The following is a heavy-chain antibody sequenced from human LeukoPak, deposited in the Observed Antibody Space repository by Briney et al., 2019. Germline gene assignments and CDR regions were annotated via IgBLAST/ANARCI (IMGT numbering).Heavy chain of an antibody. D-gene: IGHD1-26*01. J-gene: IGHJ4*02. CDR2: INGDGSST. Sequence: QTGGSLRLSCAVSGFTFGSYWMPWVRQAPGKGLVWVSHINGDGSSTNYADSVKGRFTISRDNAKNTLYLQMNSLRVEDTAVYYCTRQYSGSPGDWGQGTLVTVSS. V-gene: IGHV3-74*01. CDR1: GFTFGSYW. CDR3: TRQYSGSPGD.